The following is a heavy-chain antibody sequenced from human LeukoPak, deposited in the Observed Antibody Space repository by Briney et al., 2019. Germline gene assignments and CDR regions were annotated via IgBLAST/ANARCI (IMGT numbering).Heavy chain of an antibody. Sequence: ASVKVSCKASGYTFTSYGISWVRQAPGQGLEWMGWISAYNGNTNYAQKLQGRVTMTTDTSTSTAYMELRSLRSDDTAVYYCARDLGYYGSGSLAVLYYYYMDVWGKGTTVTVSS. CDR3: ARDLGYYGSGSLAVLYYYYMDV. CDR2: ISAYNGNT. V-gene: IGHV1-18*01. J-gene: IGHJ6*03. D-gene: IGHD3-10*01. CDR1: GYTFTSYG.